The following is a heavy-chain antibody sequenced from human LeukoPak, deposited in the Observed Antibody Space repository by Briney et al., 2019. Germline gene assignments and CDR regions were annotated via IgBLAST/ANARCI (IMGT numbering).Heavy chain of an antibody. V-gene: IGHV4-61*01. CDR3: AREVSRGRSGYQIDY. Sequence: SETLSLTCTVSGGSISSSSYYWGWIRQPPGKGLEWIGYIDYSAYTKYNPSLKSRVTISVDTSKNQFSLSLSSLTAADTAVYYCAREVSRGRSGYQIDYWGPGTLVTVSS. CDR1: GGSISSSSYY. J-gene: IGHJ4*02. CDR2: IDYSAYT. D-gene: IGHD3-22*01.